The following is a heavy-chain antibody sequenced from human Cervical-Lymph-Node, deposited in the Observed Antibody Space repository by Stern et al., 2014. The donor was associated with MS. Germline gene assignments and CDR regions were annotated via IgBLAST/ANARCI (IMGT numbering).Heavy chain of an antibody. CDR2: INPNNGDT. Sequence: VQLVESGTEVKKPGASVKVSCKASGYTFSDCNIHWVRQAPGQGLEWMGWINPNNGDTKFAQKFQGRVSMTRDTSINTAYMELSRLRSDDTAVYYCARETKYNSRLYPWFDPWGQGTLVTASS. J-gene: IGHJ5*02. CDR1: GYTFSDCN. V-gene: IGHV1-2*02. CDR3: ARETKYNSRLYPWFDP. D-gene: IGHD3-22*01.